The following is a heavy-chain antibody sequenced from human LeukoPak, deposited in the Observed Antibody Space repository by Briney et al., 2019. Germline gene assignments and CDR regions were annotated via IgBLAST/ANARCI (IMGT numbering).Heavy chain of an antibody. CDR1: GYTFTSYD. Sequence: ASVKVSCKASGYTFTSYDINWVRQATGQGLEWMGWMNPNSGNTGYAQKFQGRVTMTRNTSITTAYMELSRLRSDDTAVYYCARDRPGDSTGYILAYDYWGQGTLVTVSS. D-gene: IGHD3-22*01. V-gene: IGHV1-8*01. J-gene: IGHJ4*02. CDR3: ARDRPGDSTGYILAYDY. CDR2: MNPNSGNT.